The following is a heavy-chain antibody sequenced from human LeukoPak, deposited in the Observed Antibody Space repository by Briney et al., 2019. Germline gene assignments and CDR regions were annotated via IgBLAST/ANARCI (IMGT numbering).Heavy chain of an antibody. J-gene: IGHJ4*02. CDR3: ARDSSGNPGIAAAYDY. CDR1: GYTFTSYY. Sequence: ASVKVSCKASGYTFTSYYMHWVRQAPGQGLEWMGIIDPSGGSTSNAQKFQGRVTMTRDTFTSTVYMELSSLRSEDTAVYYCARDSSGNPGIAAAYDYWGQGTLVTVSS. D-gene: IGHD6-13*01. CDR2: IDPSGGST. V-gene: IGHV1-46*01.